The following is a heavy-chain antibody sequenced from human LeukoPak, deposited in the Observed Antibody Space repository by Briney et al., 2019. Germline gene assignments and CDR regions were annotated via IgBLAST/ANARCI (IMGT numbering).Heavy chain of an antibody. J-gene: IGHJ3*02. V-gene: IGHV1-18*01. D-gene: IGHD4-17*01. Sequence: ASVKVSCKASGYTFTSYGISWVRQAPGQGLEWMGWISAYNGNTNYAQKLQGRVTMTTDTSTSTAYMELRSPRSDDTAVYYCARSGGDYVGVTYAFDIWGQGTMVTVSS. CDR2: ISAYNGNT. CDR1: GYTFTSYG. CDR3: ARSGGDYVGVTYAFDI.